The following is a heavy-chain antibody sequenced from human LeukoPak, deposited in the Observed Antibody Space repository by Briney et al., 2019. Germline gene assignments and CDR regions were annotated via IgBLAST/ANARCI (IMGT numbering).Heavy chain of an antibody. CDR3: AKAVHSSSSWQIDY. Sequence: GGSLRLSCEVSGFTFSSYAMHWVRQAPGKGLEWVAVISYDGSNKYYADSVKGRFTISRDNSKNTLYLQMNSLRPEDTAVFYCAKAVHSSSSWQIDYWGQGTLVTVSS. D-gene: IGHD6-6*01. CDR1: GFTFSSYA. V-gene: IGHV3-30*18. J-gene: IGHJ4*02. CDR2: ISYDGSNK.